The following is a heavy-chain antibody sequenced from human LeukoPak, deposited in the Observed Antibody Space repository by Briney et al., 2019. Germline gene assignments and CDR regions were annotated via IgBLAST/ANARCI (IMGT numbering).Heavy chain of an antibody. J-gene: IGHJ4*02. CDR3: ARDPATSPYCGGDCYPIDY. V-gene: IGHV1-18*01. Sequence: GASVKVSCKASGYIFTSYGISWVRQAPGQVLEWMGWISVYNGNTNYPQRLQGRVTMTPDTSRTTAYMELRSLRSDDTAVYYCARDPATSPYCGGDCYPIDYWGQGTLVTVSS. D-gene: IGHD2-21*02. CDR2: ISVYNGNT. CDR1: GYIFTSYG.